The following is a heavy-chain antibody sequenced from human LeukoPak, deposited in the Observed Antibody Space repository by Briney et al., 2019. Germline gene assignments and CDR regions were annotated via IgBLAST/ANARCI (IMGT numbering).Heavy chain of an antibody. CDR1: GFTFSAYS. D-gene: IGHD2-2*01. CDR3: AKALSVVVPAAMG. Sequence: PGGSLRLSCAASGFTFSAYSMNWVRQAPGKGLEWVAVISYDGSNKYYADSVKGRFTISRDNSKNTLYLQMNSLRAEDTAVYYCAKALSVVVPAAMGWGQGTLVTVSS. CDR2: ISYDGSNK. V-gene: IGHV3-30*18. J-gene: IGHJ4*02.